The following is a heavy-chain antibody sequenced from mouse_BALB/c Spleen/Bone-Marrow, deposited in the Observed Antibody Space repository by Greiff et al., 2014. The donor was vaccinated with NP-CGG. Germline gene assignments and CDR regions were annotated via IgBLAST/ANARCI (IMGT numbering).Heavy chain of an antibody. CDR3: ARDYDYDAWFAY. D-gene: IGHD2-4*01. Sequence: LVESGPELVKPGASVRISCKASGYTFTSYYIHWVKQRPGQGLEWTGWIYPGNVNTKYNEKFKGKATLTADKSSSTAYMQLSSLTSEDSAVYFCARDYDYDAWFAYWGQGTLVTVSA. V-gene: IGHV1S56*01. CDR1: GYTFTSYY. J-gene: IGHJ3*01. CDR2: IYPGNVNT.